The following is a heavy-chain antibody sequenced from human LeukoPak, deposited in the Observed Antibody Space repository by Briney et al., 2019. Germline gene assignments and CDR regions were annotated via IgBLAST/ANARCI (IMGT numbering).Heavy chain of an antibody. D-gene: IGHD5-18*01. V-gene: IGHV3-53*04. CDR3: ARVDTVMAYYFDL. Sequence: PGGSLRLSCAASGFTVSTNCMTWVRQAPGKGLEWVSTIYSGGTTYYADSVMGRFTISRHKSRNTLYLQMNSLRAEDTAVYYCARVDTVMAYYFDLWGQGTLVTVSS. CDR1: GFTVSTNC. CDR2: IYSGGTT. J-gene: IGHJ4*02.